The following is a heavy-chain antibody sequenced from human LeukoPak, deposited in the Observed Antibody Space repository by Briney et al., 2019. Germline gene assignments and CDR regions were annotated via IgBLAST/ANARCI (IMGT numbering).Heavy chain of an antibody. CDR2: IYTSGST. V-gene: IGHV4-4*07. CDR3: AGGGATNWAYYFDY. Sequence: KPSETQSLTCTVSGGSISSYYWSWIRQPAGKGLEWIGRIYTSGSTNYNPSLKSRVTMSVDTSKNQFSLKLSSVTAADTAVYYCAGGGATNWAYYFDYWGQGTLVTVSS. CDR1: GGSISSYY. D-gene: IGHD1-26*01. J-gene: IGHJ4*02.